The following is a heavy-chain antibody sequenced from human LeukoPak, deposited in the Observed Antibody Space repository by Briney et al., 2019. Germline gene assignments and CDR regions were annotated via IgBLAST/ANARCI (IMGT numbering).Heavy chain of an antibody. D-gene: IGHD3-22*01. CDR2: ISGSGGST. CDR3: AKARRDYDSSGYYYFDY. J-gene: IGHJ4*02. CDR1: GSTFSSYA. V-gene: IGHV3-23*01. Sequence: GGSLRLSCAASGSTFSSYAMSWVRQAPGKGLEWVSAISGSGGSTYYADSVKGRFTISRDNSKNTLYLQMNSLRAEDTAVYYCAKARRDYDSSGYYYFDYRGQGTLVTVSS.